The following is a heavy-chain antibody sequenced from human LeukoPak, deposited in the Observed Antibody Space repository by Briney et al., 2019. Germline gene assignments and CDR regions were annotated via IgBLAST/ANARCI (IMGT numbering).Heavy chain of an antibody. V-gene: IGHV3-23*01. CDR1: GFTFSSYG. D-gene: IGHD1-26*01. CDR2: ICDSGGST. CDR3: AKGRGWEASYYYYYMDV. J-gene: IGHJ6*03. Sequence: PGGSLRLSCAASGFTFSSYGMSWVRQAPGKGLEWVSAICDSGGSTYYADSVKGRFTISRDNSKNTLYLQMNSLRAEDTAVYYCAKGRGWEASYYYYYMDVWGKGTTVTISS.